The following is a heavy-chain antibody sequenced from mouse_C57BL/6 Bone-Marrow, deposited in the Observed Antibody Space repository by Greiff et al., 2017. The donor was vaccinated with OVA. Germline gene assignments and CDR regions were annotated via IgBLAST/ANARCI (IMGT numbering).Heavy chain of an antibody. Sequence: QVQLKESDAELVKPGASVKISCKVSGYTFTDHTIHWMKQRPEQGLEWIGYIYPRDGSTKYNEKFKGKATLTADKSSSTAYMQLNSLTSEDSAVYFCAREDYYGSSFPWFAYWGQGTLVTVSA. CDR3: AREDYYGSSFPWFAY. J-gene: IGHJ3*01. D-gene: IGHD1-1*01. CDR2: IYPRDGST. CDR1: GYTFTDHT. V-gene: IGHV1-78*01.